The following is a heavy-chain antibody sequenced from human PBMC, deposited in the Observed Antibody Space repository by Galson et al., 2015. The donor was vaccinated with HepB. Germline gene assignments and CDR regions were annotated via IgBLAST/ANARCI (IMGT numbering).Heavy chain of an antibody. J-gene: IGHJ3*02. CDR1: GFTFSSYA. V-gene: IGHV3-30-3*01. CDR3: AREEVQQWLVIPDAFDI. CDR2: ISYDGSNK. Sequence: SLRLSCAASGFTFSSYAMHWVRQAPGKGLEWVAVISYDGSNKYYADSVKGRFTISRDNSKNTLYLQMNSLRAEDTAVYYCAREEVQQWLVIPDAFDIWGQGTMVTVSS. D-gene: IGHD6-19*01.